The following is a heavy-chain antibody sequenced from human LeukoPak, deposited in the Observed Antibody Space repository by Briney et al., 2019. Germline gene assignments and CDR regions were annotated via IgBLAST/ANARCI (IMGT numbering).Heavy chain of an antibody. J-gene: IGHJ5*02. CDR2: ISSSGSTI. CDR3: AVYGDYDWFDP. Sequence: GGSLRLSCAASGFTFSSYEMNWVRQAPGKGLEWVSYISSSGSTIYYADSVKGRFTISRDNAKNSLYLQMNSLRAEDTAVYYCAVYGDYDWFDPWGQGTLVTVSS. D-gene: IGHD4-17*01. CDR1: GFTFSSYE. V-gene: IGHV3-48*03.